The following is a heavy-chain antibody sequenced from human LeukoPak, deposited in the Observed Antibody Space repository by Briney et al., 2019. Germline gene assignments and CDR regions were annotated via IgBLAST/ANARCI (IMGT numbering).Heavy chain of an antibody. J-gene: IGHJ2*01. Sequence: GGSLRLSCAASGVTLSSYAMSWARQAPGKGLEWVSGISSSGSGGNTYYADSVKGRFTISRGSSKNTLFLHMNTLRAEDTAIYYCAKDRTVGASYWYFDLWGRGTLVTVSS. CDR1: GVTLSSYA. CDR3: AKDRTVGASYWYFDL. D-gene: IGHD1-26*01. CDR2: ISSSGSGGNT. V-gene: IGHV3-23*01.